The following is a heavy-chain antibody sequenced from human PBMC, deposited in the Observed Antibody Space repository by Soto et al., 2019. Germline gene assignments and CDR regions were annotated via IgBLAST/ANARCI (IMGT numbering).Heavy chain of an antibody. D-gene: IGHD3-10*01. Sequence: GGSLRLSCAASGFTFSSYSMNWVRQAPGKGLEWVSSISSSSSYIYYADSVKGRFTISRDNAKNSLYLQMTSLKASDSAIYYCARRGGRGLWSSPFDYWGRGTQVTVSS. V-gene: IGHV3-21*04. CDR3: ARRGGRGLWSSPFDY. CDR1: GFTFSSYS. J-gene: IGHJ4*02. CDR2: ISSSSSYI.